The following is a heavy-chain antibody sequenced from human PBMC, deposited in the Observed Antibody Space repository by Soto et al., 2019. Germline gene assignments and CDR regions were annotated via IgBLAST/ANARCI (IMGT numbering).Heavy chain of an antibody. D-gene: IGHD1-1*01. Sequence: GASVKVSCKASGYTFTSYDINWVRQATGQGLEWMGWMNPNSGNTGYAQKFQGWVTMTRDTSISTAYMELSRLRSDDTAVYYCARSLEVLPGAYYFDYWGQGTLVTVSS. CDR1: GYTFTSYD. CDR2: MNPNSGNT. V-gene: IGHV1-8*01. CDR3: ARSLEVLPGAYYFDY. J-gene: IGHJ4*02.